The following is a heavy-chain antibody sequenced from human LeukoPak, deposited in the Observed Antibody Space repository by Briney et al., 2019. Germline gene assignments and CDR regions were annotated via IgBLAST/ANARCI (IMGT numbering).Heavy chain of an antibody. J-gene: IGHJ5*02. CDR1: GYTFISYG. D-gene: IGHD3-10*02. Sequence: ASVKVSCKTSGYTFISYGVTWVRQAPGQGLEWMGWNTAYTSNTRYALRFQGRITMTTDKSTATAYMELRSLKSDDTAVYYCARTYVRGATNWFDPWGQGTLVTVSS. CDR2: NTAYTSNT. CDR3: ARTYVRGATNWFDP. V-gene: IGHV1-18*01.